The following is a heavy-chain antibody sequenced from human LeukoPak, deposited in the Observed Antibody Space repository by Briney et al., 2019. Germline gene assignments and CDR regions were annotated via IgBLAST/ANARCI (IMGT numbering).Heavy chain of an antibody. CDR3: ARDRNRDGYNFLDWYFDL. CDR2: VSYSGSNI. J-gene: IGHJ2*01. Sequence: GSLRLSCAASGFTFRRYGLHLVRQAPSKGPEWVAVVSYSGSNIYYADSVKGRFTISRDNSKNTVYLQMNSLRAEDTAVYHCARDRNRDGYNFLDWYFDLWGRGTLVTVSS. V-gene: IGHV3-30*03. D-gene: IGHD5-24*01. CDR1: GFTFRRYG.